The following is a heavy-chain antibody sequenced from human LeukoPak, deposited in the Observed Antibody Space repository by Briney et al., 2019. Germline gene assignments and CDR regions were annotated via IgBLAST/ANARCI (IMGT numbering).Heavy chain of an antibody. CDR1: GGSFSDYY. J-gene: IGHJ4*02. Sequence: SETLSLTCAVYGGSFSDYYWSWIRQPPGKGLEWIGEINHSGSTNYNPSLKSRVTISVDTSKNQFSLNLTSVTAADTAVYYCARDRPGGSSLDYWGQGTLVTVSS. D-gene: IGHD6-13*01. CDR2: INHSGST. V-gene: IGHV4-34*01. CDR3: ARDRPGGSSLDY.